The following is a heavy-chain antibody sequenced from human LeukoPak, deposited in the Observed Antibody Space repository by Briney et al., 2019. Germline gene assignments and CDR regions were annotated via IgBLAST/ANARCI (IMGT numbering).Heavy chain of an antibody. CDR3: ARDERYDSSGYPFDY. V-gene: IGHV1-2*02. Sequence: ASVKVSCKASGYSFTGYYMHWVGQAPGQGLEWMGWINPNSGDTNYAQSFQGRVTMTRDTSISTASMELSRLSSDDTAMYYCARDERYDSSGYPFDYWGQGTLVTVPS. CDR1: GYSFTGYY. D-gene: IGHD3-22*01. J-gene: IGHJ4*02. CDR2: INPNSGDT.